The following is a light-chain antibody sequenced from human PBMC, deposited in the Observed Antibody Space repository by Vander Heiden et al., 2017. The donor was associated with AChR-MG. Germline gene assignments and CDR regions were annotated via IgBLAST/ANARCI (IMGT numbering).Light chain of an antibody. CDR1: QSLLHSNGQTY. J-gene: IGKJ1*01. CDR2: LAS. Sequence: EIVMTQSPLSLPVTPGESAAISCRSSQSLLHSNGQTYLDWYFQKPGQSPQLLIYLASSRASGVPDRFSCSGSGTDFTLKISRVEADDVGVYYCMQALQNPQTFGQGTKVDIK. V-gene: IGKV2-28*01. CDR3: MQALQNPQT.